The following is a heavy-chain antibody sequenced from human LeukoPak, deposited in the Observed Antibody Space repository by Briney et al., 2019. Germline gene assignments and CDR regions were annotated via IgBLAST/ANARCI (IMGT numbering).Heavy chain of an antibody. Sequence: GGSLRLSCAASGFTFSSYWMSWVRQAPGKGLEWVANIKQDGSEKYYVDSVKGRFTISRDNAKNSLYLQMNNLRAEDTAVYYCARDLRGYCSSTSCYEAFFDYWGQGTLVTVSS. V-gene: IGHV3-7*01. CDR2: IKQDGSEK. CDR3: ARDLRGYCSSTSCYEAFFDY. CDR1: GFTFSSYW. D-gene: IGHD2-2*01. J-gene: IGHJ4*02.